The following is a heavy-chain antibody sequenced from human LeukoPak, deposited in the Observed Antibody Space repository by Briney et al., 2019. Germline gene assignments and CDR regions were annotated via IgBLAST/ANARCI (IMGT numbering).Heavy chain of an antibody. Sequence: PSETLSLTCTVSGGSISSTSYYWGWIRQPPGKGLEWIGSIYHSGSTYYNPSLKSRVTISVDTSKNQFSLKLSSVTAADTAVYYCARPNYYDSSGYDYWGQGTLVTVSS. J-gene: IGHJ4*02. V-gene: IGHV4-39*07. CDR1: GGSISSTSYY. CDR3: ARPNYYDSSGYDY. CDR2: IYHSGST. D-gene: IGHD3-22*01.